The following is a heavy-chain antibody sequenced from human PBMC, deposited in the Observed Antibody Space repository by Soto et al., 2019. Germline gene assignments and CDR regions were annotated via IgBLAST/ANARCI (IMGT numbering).Heavy chain of an antibody. D-gene: IGHD3-10*01. Sequence: EVQLVESGGGLVQPGGSLRLSCAASGFTFSSYSMNWVRQAPGKGLEWVSYISSSSSTIYYADSVKGRFTISRDKAKNSLYRQMNRLRAEDAAVYYWARADYYASPGDFDYWGKGTLVTVSS. CDR3: ARADYYASPGDFDY. CDR2: ISSSSSTI. J-gene: IGHJ4*02. V-gene: IGHV3-48*01. CDR1: GFTFSSYS.